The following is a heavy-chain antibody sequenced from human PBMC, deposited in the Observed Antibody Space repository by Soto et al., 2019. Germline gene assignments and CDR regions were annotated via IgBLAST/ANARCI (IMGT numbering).Heavy chain of an antibody. D-gene: IGHD2-2*01. CDR3: ARDYCIRSSCYGPDY. V-gene: IGHV1-18*01. J-gene: IGHJ4*02. CDR2: ISTYNGDT. Sequence: QVHRVQSGAEVEKPGASVKVSCKASSYTFTTFGISWVRQAPGQGLEWMGWISTYNGDTKHAQKFQGRVTMTTDTSTSTVYMELKNLRSDDTAVYYCARDYCIRSSCYGPDYWGQGTLVTVSS. CDR1: SYTFTTFG.